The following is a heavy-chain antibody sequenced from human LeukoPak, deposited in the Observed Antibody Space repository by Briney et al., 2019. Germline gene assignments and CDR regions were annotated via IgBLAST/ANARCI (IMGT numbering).Heavy chain of an antibody. J-gene: IGHJ4*02. D-gene: IGHD3-10*01. CDR1: GLTFSSYS. Sequence: GGSLRLSCAASGLTFSSYSMNWVRQAPGKGLEWVSSISSGSTHIFYADSVKGRFTISRDNAKNSLYLQMNSLRADGTAVYFCASIYYYGSGSNDYWGQGTLVTVSS. CDR2: ISSGSTHI. V-gene: IGHV3-21*01. CDR3: ASIYYYGSGSNDY.